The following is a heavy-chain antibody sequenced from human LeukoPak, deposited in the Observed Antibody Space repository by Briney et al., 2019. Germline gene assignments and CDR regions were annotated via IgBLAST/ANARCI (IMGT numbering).Heavy chain of an antibody. J-gene: IGHJ6*03. CDR2: IIPIFGTA. D-gene: IGHD3-10*01. Sequence: GASVKVSCKASGGTFSSYAISWVRQAPGQGLEWMGGIIPIFGTANYAQKFQGRVTITADESTSTAYMELSSLRSEDTAVYYCARAAGPKTPMVRGWGDYYYYYYMDVWGKGTTVTISS. V-gene: IGHV1-69*13. CDR3: ARAAGPKTPMVRGWGDYYYYYYMDV. CDR1: GGTFSSYA.